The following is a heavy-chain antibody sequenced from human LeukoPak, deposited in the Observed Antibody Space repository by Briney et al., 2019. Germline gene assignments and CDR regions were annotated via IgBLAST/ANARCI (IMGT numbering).Heavy chain of an antibody. D-gene: IGHD3-10*01. CDR1: GGTFSSYA. CDR2: IIPILGIA. V-gene: IGHV1-69*04. CDR3: ARSGGSIAPDY. J-gene: IGHJ4*02. Sequence: GASVKVSCKASGGTFSSYAISWVRQAPGQGLEWMGRIIPILGIANYAQKFQGRVTITADKSTSTAYMELSSLRSVDTAVYYCARSGGSIAPDYWGQGTLVTVSS.